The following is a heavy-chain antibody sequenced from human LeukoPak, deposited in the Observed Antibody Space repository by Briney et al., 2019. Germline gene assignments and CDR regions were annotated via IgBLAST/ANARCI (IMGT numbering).Heavy chain of an antibody. D-gene: IGHD3-10*01. CDR3: ASTHRAYYGSGSSSY. J-gene: IGHJ4*02. Sequence: SVKVSCKASGGTFSSYAISWVRQAPGQGLEWMGGIIPIFGTAYYAQKFQGRVTITADESTSTAYMELSSLRSEDTAVYYCASTHRAYYGSGSSSYWGQGTLVTVSS. V-gene: IGHV1-69*01. CDR1: GGTFSSYA. CDR2: IIPIFGTA.